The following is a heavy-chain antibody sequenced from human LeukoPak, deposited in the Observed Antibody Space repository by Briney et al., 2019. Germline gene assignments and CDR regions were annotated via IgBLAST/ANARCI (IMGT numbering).Heavy chain of an antibody. Sequence: PSETLSLTCTVSGDSVSSYYWSWIRQPPGKGLEWIGYIYYSGDANYNPSLKSRVTMSVDTSKNQFSLRLTSVTAADTAIYYCSRESGAFCPFGYWGQGTLVIVPS. CDR3: SRESGAFCPFGY. D-gene: IGHD1-26*01. J-gene: IGHJ4*02. V-gene: IGHV4-59*02. CDR2: IYYSGDA. CDR1: GDSVSSYY.